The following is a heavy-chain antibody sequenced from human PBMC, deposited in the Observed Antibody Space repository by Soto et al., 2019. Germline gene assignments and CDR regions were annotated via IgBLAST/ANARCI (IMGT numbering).Heavy chain of an antibody. CDR3: AGGGGLPYGMDV. CDR1: GFTFSDYY. D-gene: IGHD2-15*01. CDR2: ISSSGSTI. J-gene: IGHJ6*02. Sequence: QVQLVESGGGLVKPGGSLRLSCAASGFTFSDYYMSWIRQAPGKGLEWVSYISSSGSTIYYADSVKGRFTISRDNAKKPREPQMERLGAGGPAGEYWAGGGGLPYGMDVWGQGTTVTVSS. V-gene: IGHV3-11*01.